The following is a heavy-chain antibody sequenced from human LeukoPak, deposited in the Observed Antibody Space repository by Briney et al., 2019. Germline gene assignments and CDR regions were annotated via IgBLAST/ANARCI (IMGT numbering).Heavy chain of an antibody. Sequence: GGSLRLSCAASGFTLSSYWMNWVRQAPGKGLEWVSAISGSGGSTYYADSVKGRFTISRDNSKNTLYLQMNSLRAEDTAVYYCAKDRSRIAARPFDYWGQGTLVTVSS. J-gene: IGHJ4*02. CDR3: AKDRSRIAARPFDY. CDR2: ISGSGGST. V-gene: IGHV3-23*01. CDR1: GFTLSSYW. D-gene: IGHD6-6*01.